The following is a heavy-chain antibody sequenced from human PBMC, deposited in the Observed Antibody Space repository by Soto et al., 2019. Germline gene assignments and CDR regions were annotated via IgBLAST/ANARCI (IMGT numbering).Heavy chain of an antibody. D-gene: IGHD3-10*01. V-gene: IGHV3-23*01. J-gene: IGHJ5*02. CDR3: AEDLRPGLVVPTKSGFDP. CDR1: GFPFNTYA. Sequence: PGGSLRLSCEASGFPFNTYAMTWFRQLPGMGLEWVSTTSIGGNTDFAESVRGRFSVSRDNSKNTLYLQMTNLRAEDAAIYFCAEDLRPGLVVPTKSGFDPWGQGTRVTVSS. CDR2: TSIGGNT.